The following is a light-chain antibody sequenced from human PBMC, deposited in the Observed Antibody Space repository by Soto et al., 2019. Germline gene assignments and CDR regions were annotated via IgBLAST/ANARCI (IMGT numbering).Light chain of an antibody. Sequence: EIVMTQSPATLSVSPGERATLSCRASQSISSELAWYQQRPGQPPRLLIYGASTRATSVPDRFTGSGSGSDFTLTISGLQSEDFAVYYCQQCHNWPLTFGQGTRLEI. CDR3: QQCHNWPLT. CDR1: QSISSE. CDR2: GAS. V-gene: IGKV3-15*01. J-gene: IGKJ2*01.